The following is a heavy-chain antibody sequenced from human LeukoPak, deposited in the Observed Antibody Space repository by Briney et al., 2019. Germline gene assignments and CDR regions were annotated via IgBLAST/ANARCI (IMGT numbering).Heavy chain of an antibody. Sequence: GGSLRLSCAASGFTFSSYAMSWVRQAPGKGLEWVSAISGSGGSTYYADSVKGRFTISRDNSKNTLYLQMNSLRAEDTAIYYCAKDTPDSSGYYTNSYYFDYWGQGTLVTVSS. CDR2: ISGSGGST. V-gene: IGHV3-23*01. CDR1: GFTFSSYA. J-gene: IGHJ4*02. CDR3: AKDTPDSSGYYTNSYYFDY. D-gene: IGHD3-22*01.